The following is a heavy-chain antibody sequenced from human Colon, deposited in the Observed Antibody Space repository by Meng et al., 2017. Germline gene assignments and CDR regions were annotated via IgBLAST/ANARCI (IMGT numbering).Heavy chain of an antibody. CDR3: AKDRIEGSTGIDY. CDR2: ITPSGGGT. CDR1: GVTFSNYA. Sequence: GQLVGSGGGVVLPGGFLRLSCAVSGVTFSNYAMSWVRQAPGKGLEWVATITPSGGGTYCADSVKGRFTISRDNSKNTLFLQMNSLRVEDSAVYFCAKDRIEGSTGIDYWGQETLVTVSS. V-gene: IGHV3-23*04. D-gene: IGHD4-11*01. J-gene: IGHJ4*02.